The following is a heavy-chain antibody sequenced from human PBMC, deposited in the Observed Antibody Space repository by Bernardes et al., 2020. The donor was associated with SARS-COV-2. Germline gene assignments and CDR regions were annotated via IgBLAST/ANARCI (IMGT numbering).Heavy chain of an antibody. CDR2: IYSGGST. J-gene: IGHJ4*02. CDR1: GFTVSSNY. Sequence: GGSLRLSCAASGFTVSSNYMSWVRQAPGKGLEWVSVIYSGGSTYYADSVKGRFTISRDNSKNTLYLQMNSLRAEDTAVYYCARDWGGERYFDYWGQGTLVTVSS. D-gene: IGHD2-21*01. V-gene: IGHV3-66*01. CDR3: ARDWGGERYFDY.